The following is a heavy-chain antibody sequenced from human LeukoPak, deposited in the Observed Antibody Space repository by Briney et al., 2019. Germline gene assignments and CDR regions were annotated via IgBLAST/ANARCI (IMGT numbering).Heavy chain of an antibody. CDR3: TRGAGWLIDY. CDR2: FHNSGTS. D-gene: IGHD3-16*01. Sequence: SETLSLTCTVSDDSISDYYRGWIRQPPGKGLEWIGYFHNSGTSTYNPSLKSRVTISADTSKNQFSLKLNSLTTADTAVYYCTRGAGWLIDYWXXGIXVXVSX. V-gene: IGHV4-59*01. CDR1: DDSISDYY. J-gene: IGHJ4*01.